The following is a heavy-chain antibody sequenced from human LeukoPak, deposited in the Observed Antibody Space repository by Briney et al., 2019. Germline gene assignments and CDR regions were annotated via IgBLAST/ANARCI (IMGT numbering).Heavy chain of an antibody. D-gene: IGHD5-12*01. CDR3: ARGPSGYHNT. J-gene: IGHJ4*02. CDR1: GFSFNSYG. V-gene: IGHV3-30*02. Sequence: GGSLRLSCAASGFSFNSYGMHWVRQALGKGLEWVAFIQYDGSNRYYADSVKGRFTISRDNSKNTLYLQMNSLRAEDTAVYYCARGPSGYHNTGGQGTLVTVSS. CDR2: IQYDGSNR.